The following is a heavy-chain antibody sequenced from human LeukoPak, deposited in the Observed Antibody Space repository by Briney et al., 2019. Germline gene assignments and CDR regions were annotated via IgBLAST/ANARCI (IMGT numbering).Heavy chain of an antibody. CDR1: GYSLSYYH. Sequence: ASVKVSCKASGYSLSYYHLHWVRQAPGQGLEWMGDINPGNGATKYAQKFQGRVTMTRDTSISTVYMDLSGLTPDDTAVYYCARDPQYTFGYPTYDCWGQGTLVTVSS. V-gene: IGHV1-2*02. CDR3: ARDPQYTFGYPTYDC. D-gene: IGHD2-2*03. CDR2: INPGNGAT. J-gene: IGHJ4*02.